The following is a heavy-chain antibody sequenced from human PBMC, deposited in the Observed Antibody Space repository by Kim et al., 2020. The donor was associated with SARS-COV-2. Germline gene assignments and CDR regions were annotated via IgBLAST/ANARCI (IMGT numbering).Heavy chain of an antibody. Sequence: GGSLRLSCAASGFTFSSYAMHWVRQAPGKGLEWVAVISYDGTNKYYADSVKGRFTISRDNSKNTLYLQMNSLRAEDTAVYYCAREGGVGGYGNGAFDYWGQGTLVVVSS. CDR1: GFTFSSYA. CDR2: ISYDGTNK. D-gene: IGHD5-18*01. CDR3: AREGGVGGYGNGAFDY. V-gene: IGHV3-30*04. J-gene: IGHJ4*02.